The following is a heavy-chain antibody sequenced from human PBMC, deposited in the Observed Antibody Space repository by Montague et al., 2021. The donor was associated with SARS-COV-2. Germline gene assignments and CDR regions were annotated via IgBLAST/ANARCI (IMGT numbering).Heavy chain of an antibody. V-gene: IGHV3-66*04. CDR1: RFSVNNIY. Sequence: SLRLSCAASRFSVNNIYMSWVRQAPGKGLEWVSVIHTGGNKFYADSVRGRFTISRDYLRNIVDLQMNGLRADDTALYYCVRQGQYCGGDCYAADLWGQGTLVTVSS. J-gene: IGHJ5*02. D-gene: IGHD2-21*02. CDR2: IHTGGNK. CDR3: VRQGQYCGGDCYAADL.